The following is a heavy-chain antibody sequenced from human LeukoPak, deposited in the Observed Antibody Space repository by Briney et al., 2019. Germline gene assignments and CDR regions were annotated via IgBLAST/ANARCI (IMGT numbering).Heavy chain of an antibody. V-gene: IGHV4-31*03. CDR2: IYYSGST. CDR3: AGLTMVTPNYVAY. Sequence: SQTLSLTRTVSGGSISSGGHYWSWLRQHPGKGLEWIGYIYYSGSTYYNASLKSRLTISVDTSKNQFSLKLNSVTAADTAVYYCAGLTMVTPNYVAYWGQGTLVTVSS. D-gene: IGHD4/OR15-4a*01. CDR1: GGSISSGGHY. J-gene: IGHJ4*02.